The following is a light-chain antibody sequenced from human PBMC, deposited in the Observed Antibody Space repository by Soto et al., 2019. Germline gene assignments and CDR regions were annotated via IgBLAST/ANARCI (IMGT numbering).Light chain of an antibody. CDR3: QQFNTYPVT. Sequence: AILLTQSPSSLSSSLGDRVTITCRASQGISSYLAWYQQKPGKAPNLLIYDASSLQSGVPSRFSGSGSGTDFPLTISSLEPEDFATYYCQQFNTYPVTFGQGTKLEIK. CDR2: DAS. CDR1: QGISSY. J-gene: IGKJ2*01. V-gene: IGKV1-13*02.